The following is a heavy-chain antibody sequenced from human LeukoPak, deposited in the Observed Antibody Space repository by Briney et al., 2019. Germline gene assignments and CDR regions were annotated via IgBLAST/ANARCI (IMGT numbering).Heavy chain of an antibody. CDR1: GGSMSGYY. CDR3: AREAYCGGDCYSGFDY. J-gene: IGHJ4*02. V-gene: IGHV4-59*01. CDR2: FYYTGLT. D-gene: IGHD2-21*02. Sequence: SETLSLTCTVSGGSMSGYYWSWIRQTPGGGLQWIGYFYYTGLTRSNPSLESRVTISGDTSKNQFSLRLTSMTAADTAVYYCAREAYCGGDCYSGFDYWGQGTLVTVSS.